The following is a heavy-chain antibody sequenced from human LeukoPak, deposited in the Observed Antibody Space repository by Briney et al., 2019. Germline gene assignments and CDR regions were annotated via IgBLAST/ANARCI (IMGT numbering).Heavy chain of an antibody. CDR3: ARGAIFGVVITRSAFDI. J-gene: IGHJ3*02. CDR2: IRYDGSNK. V-gene: IGHV3-30*02. CDR1: AFTFSRYG. Sequence: GGSLRLSCAASAFTFSRYGMHWVRQAPGKGLEWVAFIRYDGSNKYYADSVKGRFTISRDNSKNTLYLQMNSLRAEDTAVYYCARGAIFGVVITRSAFDIWGRGTMVTVSS. D-gene: IGHD3-3*01.